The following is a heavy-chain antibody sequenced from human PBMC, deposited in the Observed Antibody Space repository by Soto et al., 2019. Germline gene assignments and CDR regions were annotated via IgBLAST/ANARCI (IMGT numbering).Heavy chain of an antibody. Sequence: SETLSLTCTVSGGSISSGGYYWSWIRQHPGKGLEWIGYIYYSGSTYYNPSLKSRVTISVDTSKNQFSLKLSSVTAADTAVYYCARSYYDSSGWPFSYWGQGTLVTVSS. CDR2: IYYSGST. CDR1: GGSISSGGYY. D-gene: IGHD3-22*01. J-gene: IGHJ4*02. V-gene: IGHV4-31*03. CDR3: ARSYYDSSGWPFSY.